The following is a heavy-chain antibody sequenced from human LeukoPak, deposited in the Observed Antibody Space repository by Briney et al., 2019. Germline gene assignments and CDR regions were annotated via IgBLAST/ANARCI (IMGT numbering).Heavy chain of an antibody. CDR2: IIPIFGTA. CDR3: ARRLGLGYGDYESAFDI. CDR1: GGTFSSYA. D-gene: IGHD4-17*01. V-gene: IGHV1-69*05. Sequence: SVKVSRKASGGTFSSYAISWVRQAPGQGLEWMGRIIPIFGTANYAQKFQGRVTITTDESTSTAYMELSSLRSEDMAVYYCARRLGLGYGDYESAFDIWGQGTMVTVSS. J-gene: IGHJ3*02.